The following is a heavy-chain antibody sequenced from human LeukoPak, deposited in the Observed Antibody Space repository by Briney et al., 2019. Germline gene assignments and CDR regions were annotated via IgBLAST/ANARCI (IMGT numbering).Heavy chain of an antibody. V-gene: IGHV4-59*08. Sequence: SETLSLTCTVSGGSISSYYWSWIRQPPGKGLEWLGYIYYSGSTDYNPSLKSRVTISVLTSKNQFSLKLSSVTAAATAVYYCATLGQARGYSYGPVDYWGQGSLVTVSS. J-gene: IGHJ4*02. CDR1: GGSISSYY. CDR2: IYYSGST. CDR3: ATLGQARGYSYGPVDY. D-gene: IGHD5-18*01.